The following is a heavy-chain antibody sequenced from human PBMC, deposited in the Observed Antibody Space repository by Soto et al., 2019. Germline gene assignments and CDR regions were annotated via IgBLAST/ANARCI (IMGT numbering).Heavy chain of an antibody. CDR1: GGSFSGYY. CDR3: ARVREWFDP. J-gene: IGHJ5*02. V-gene: IGHV4-34*01. Sequence: PSETLSLTCAVYGGSFSGYYWNWIRQPPGKGLEWIGEIDHSGYTNYNPSLKSRVTISVDTSKNQFSLRLTSVTAADTAVYYCARVREWFDPWGRGTMVTV. CDR2: IDHSGYT. D-gene: IGHD3-3*01.